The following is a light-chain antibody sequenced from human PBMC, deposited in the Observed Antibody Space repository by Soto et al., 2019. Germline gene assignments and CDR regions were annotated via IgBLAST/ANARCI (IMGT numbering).Light chain of an antibody. Sequence: EIVMTXSPVXLSXSXGEGVTLSCRASQSVYSNLAWYQQKPGQAPRLLIYDASARATDIPARFSGSGSGTDFTLTVSRLQSEDFAVYYCQQYNNWPLTFGGGTKVEIK. CDR3: QQYNNWPLT. CDR1: QSVYSN. V-gene: IGKV3-15*01. CDR2: DAS. J-gene: IGKJ4*01.